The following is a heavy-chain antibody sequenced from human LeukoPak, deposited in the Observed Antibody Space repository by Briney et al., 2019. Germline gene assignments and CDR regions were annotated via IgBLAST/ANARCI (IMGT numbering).Heavy chain of an antibody. CDR3: ARAPGYYYYGMDV. Sequence: GGSLRLSCAASGFTFSSYAMSWVRQAPGKGLEWVSAISGSGGSTYYADSVKGRFTISRDNSKNTLYLQMNSLRAEDTAVHYCARAPGYYYYGMDVWGQGTTVTVSS. CDR1: GFTFSSYA. V-gene: IGHV3-23*01. J-gene: IGHJ6*02. CDR2: ISGSGGST.